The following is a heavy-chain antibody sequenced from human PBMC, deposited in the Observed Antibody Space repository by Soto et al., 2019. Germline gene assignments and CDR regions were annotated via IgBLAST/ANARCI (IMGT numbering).Heavy chain of an antibody. V-gene: IGHV4-34*01. D-gene: IGHD5-12*01. CDR3: ARERIVATLGFDY. J-gene: IGHJ4*02. Sequence: QVQLQQWGAGLLKPSETLSLTCAVYGGSFSGYYWSWIRQPPGKGLEWIGEINHSGSTNYNPSLKSRVTISLDTSKNQFSLKLSSVTAADTAVYYCARERIVATLGFDYWGQGTLVTVSS. CDR2: INHSGST. CDR1: GGSFSGYY.